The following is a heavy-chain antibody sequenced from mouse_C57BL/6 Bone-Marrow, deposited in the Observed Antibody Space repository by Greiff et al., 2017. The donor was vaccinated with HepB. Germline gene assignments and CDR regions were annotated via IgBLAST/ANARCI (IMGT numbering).Heavy chain of an antibody. CDR3: AILWLLNWYFDV. Sequence: QVQLQQPGAELVKPGASVKVSCKASGYTFTSYWMHWVKQRPGQGLEWIGRIHPSDSDTNYNQKFKGKATLTVDKSSSTAYMQLSSLTSGDSAVYYCAILWLLNWYFDVWGTGTTVTVSS. V-gene: IGHV1-74*01. D-gene: IGHD2-2*01. CDR2: IHPSDSDT. J-gene: IGHJ1*03. CDR1: GYTFTSYW.